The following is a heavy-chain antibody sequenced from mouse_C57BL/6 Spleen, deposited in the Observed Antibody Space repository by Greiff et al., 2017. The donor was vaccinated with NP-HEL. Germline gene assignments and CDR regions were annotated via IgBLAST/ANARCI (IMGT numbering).Heavy chain of an antibody. D-gene: IGHD3-1*01. CDR2: INYDGSST. CDR3: AREELGYFDY. CDR1: GFTFSDYY. Sequence: EVKVVESEGGLVQPGSSLKLSCTASGFTFSDYYMAWVRQVPEKGLEWVANINYDGSSTYYLDSLKSRFIISRDNAKNILYLQMSSLKSEDTATYYCAREELGYFDYWGQGTTLTVSS. J-gene: IGHJ2*01. V-gene: IGHV5-16*01.